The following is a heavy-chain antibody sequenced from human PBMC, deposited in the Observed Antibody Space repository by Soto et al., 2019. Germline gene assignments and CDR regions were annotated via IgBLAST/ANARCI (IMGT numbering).Heavy chain of an antibody. Sequence: SETLSLTCTVSGGSISSYFWSWIRQSPGKGLEWIRYIYHSGSTNYNPSLKSRVTISVDTSKNQFSLKLSSVTAADTAVYYCARRLGRLSDFDYWGQGTLVTAPQ. V-gene: IGHV4-59*08. CDR2: IYHSGST. J-gene: IGHJ4*02. CDR3: ARRLGRLSDFDY. CDR1: GGSISSYF. D-gene: IGHD1-1*01.